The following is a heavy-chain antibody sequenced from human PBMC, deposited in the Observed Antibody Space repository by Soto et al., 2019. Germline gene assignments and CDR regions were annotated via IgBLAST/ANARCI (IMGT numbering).Heavy chain of an antibody. J-gene: IGHJ3*02. V-gene: IGHV3-21*01. CDR3: AREGDDYGDYKRAFDI. CDR1: GFTFRSYS. CDR2: ISTTSSYI. Sequence: EVQLVESGGGLVKPGGSLRLSCEASGFTFRSYSMNWVRQAPGKGLEWVSSISTTSSYIYYGDSVKGRFTISRDNAKNSLFLQMNSLRAEDTAIYYCAREGDDYGDYKRAFDIWGQGTMVTVSS. D-gene: IGHD4-17*01.